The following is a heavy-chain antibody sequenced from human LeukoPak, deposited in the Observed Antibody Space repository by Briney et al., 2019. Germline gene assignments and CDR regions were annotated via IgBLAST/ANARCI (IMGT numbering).Heavy chain of an antibody. Sequence: PGGSLRLSCAASGFPFSSHQMHWVRHPPGKGLEYVSAISGNGGNTYYANSAKGRFTISRDNSKNTLYLQMGSLRPEDMAVYYCARRFSGVNYGAYDMWGQGTMVTVSS. CDR1: GFPFSSHQ. J-gene: IGHJ3*02. CDR3: ARRFSGVNYGAYDM. D-gene: IGHD1-7*01. CDR2: ISGNGGNT. V-gene: IGHV3-64*01.